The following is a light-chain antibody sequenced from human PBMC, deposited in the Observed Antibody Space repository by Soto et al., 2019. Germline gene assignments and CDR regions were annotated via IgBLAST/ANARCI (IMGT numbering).Light chain of an antibody. CDR3: QQSYRLPPT. CDR1: QSVLYDSNNKNY. J-gene: IGKJ1*01. Sequence: DIVMTQSPDSLAVSLGESATIRCKSSQSVLYDSNNKNYFAWYQQRPGQPPKLLLYWASTRESGVPDRFSGSGSGKDFTLTISSLQAEDFSVYCSQQSYRLPPTFGQGTKVEIK. CDR2: WAS. V-gene: IGKV4-1*01.